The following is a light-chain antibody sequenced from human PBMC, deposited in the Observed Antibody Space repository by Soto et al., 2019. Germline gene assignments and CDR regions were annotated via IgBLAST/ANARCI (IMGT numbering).Light chain of an antibody. V-gene: IGKV3-20*01. Sequence: EIVLTQSPGTLSLSPWERATLSCRASQSVTNNFLAWHQQKPGQTPRLLIYGASSRATGIPDRFSGSGSGTDLTLTISRLEPEDFGVYYCQQHGRSPITFGQGTRLEIK. CDR2: GAS. CDR3: QQHGRSPIT. CDR1: QSVTNNF. J-gene: IGKJ5*01.